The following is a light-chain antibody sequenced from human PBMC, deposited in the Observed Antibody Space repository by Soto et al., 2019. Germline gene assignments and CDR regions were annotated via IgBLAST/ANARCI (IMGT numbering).Light chain of an antibody. Sequence: EIVLTQSPGTLSLSPGERATLSCRASQSISSNLLVWFQQKPGQAPRLLIYGAASRATGIPDRFSGRGSGTDFTLTISRLEPEDFAVYYCQHYGTSHFTFGPGTKVDIK. J-gene: IGKJ3*01. CDR3: QHYGTSHFT. CDR1: QSISSNL. V-gene: IGKV3-20*01. CDR2: GAA.